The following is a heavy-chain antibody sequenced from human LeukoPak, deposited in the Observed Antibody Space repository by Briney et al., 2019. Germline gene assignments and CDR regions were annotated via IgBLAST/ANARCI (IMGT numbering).Heavy chain of an antibody. CDR3: ARHEFRVFGVVMGNYFDY. Sequence: SETLSLTCTVSGGSVSSSSYYWGWIRQPPGKGLEWIGSIYYSGSTYYNPSLKSRVTISVDTSKNQFSLKLSSVTAADTAVYYCARHEFRVFGVVMGNYFDYWGQGTLVTVSS. CDR1: GGSVSSSSYY. V-gene: IGHV4-39*01. D-gene: IGHD3-3*01. CDR2: IYYSGST. J-gene: IGHJ4*02.